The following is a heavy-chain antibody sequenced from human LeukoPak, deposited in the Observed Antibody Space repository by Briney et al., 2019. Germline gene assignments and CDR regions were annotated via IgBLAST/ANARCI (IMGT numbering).Heavy chain of an antibody. CDR1: GGSLSSSSYY. V-gene: IGHV4-39*01. CDR2: IYYSGNT. CDR3: ARRNYCDSSGYTRLPPAGAFDI. D-gene: IGHD3-22*01. Sequence: SETLSLTCIVSGGSLSSSSYYWGWFGQRPGTGLEWLGSIYYSGNTYYSPSLKSRVTISVDTSKNQFSLKLSSVTAADTAVYYCARRNYCDSSGYTRLPPAGAFDIWGQGTMVTVSS. J-gene: IGHJ3*02.